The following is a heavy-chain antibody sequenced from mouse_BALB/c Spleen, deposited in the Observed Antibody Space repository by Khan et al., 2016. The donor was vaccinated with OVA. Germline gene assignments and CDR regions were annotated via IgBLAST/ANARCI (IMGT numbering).Heavy chain of an antibody. CDR1: GYSFTGYF. J-gene: IGHJ3*01. V-gene: IGHV1-20*02. Sequence: VQLQQSGPELVKPGASVKISCKASGYSFTGYFMSWVMQSHGKSPEWIGRINPYNGDTFYNQKFKGKATLTVDKSSTTAHMELRSLASEDSAVYFCARSGRYDVAWFAYWGQGTLVTVSA. CDR3: ARSGRYDVAWFAY. D-gene: IGHD2-14*01. CDR2: INPYNGDT.